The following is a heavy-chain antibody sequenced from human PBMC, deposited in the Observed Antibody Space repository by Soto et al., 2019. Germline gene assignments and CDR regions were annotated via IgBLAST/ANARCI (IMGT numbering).Heavy chain of an antibody. Sequence: QVQLVESGGGVVQPGRSLRLSCGASGFTFSIYGMHLVRQAPGKGLEWVAFISNDGSNKNYGESVKGRFTISRDNSEMTLSLQVNSLRAGDTAGDFCAKDQLPVSYYHSRGTFASSGHGTLVPVSS. J-gene: IGHJ5*01. CDR1: GFTFSIYG. CDR3: AKDQLPVSYYHSRGTFAS. D-gene: IGHD3-22*01. CDR2: ISNDGSNK. V-gene: IGHV3-30*18.